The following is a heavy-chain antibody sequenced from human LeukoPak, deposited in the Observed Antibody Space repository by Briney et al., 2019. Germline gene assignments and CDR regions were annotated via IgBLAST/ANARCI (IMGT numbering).Heavy chain of an antibody. CDR2: IYYSGST. Sequence: SETLSLTCTVSGGSISSGGYYWSWIRQHPGKGLEWIGYIYYSGSTYYNPSLKSRVTISVDTSKNQFPLKLSSVTAADTAVYYCATSRTIFGVFDIWGQGTMVTVSS. V-gene: IGHV4-31*03. D-gene: IGHD3-3*01. CDR1: GGSISSGGYY. J-gene: IGHJ3*02. CDR3: ATSRTIFGVFDI.